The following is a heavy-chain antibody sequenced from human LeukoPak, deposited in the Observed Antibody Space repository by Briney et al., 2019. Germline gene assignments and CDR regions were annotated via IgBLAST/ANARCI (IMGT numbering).Heavy chain of an antibody. CDR1: GFTLGDYA. D-gene: IGHD5-24*01. Sequence: GGSLRLSCTASGFTLGDYAMSWFRQAPAKGREGVGFIRSKGYGGATEYAASVKGRFTISRDDSKSIAYLQMNSLKTEDTAVYYCSRGRHQTEYWGQGTLVTVSS. J-gene: IGHJ4*02. CDR2: IRSKGYGGAT. CDR3: SRGRHQTEY. V-gene: IGHV3-49*03.